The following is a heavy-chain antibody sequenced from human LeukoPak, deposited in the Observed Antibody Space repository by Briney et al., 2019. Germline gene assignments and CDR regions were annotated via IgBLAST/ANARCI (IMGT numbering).Heavy chain of an antibody. CDR2: IYYSGST. CDR1: GGSISSYY. D-gene: IGHD5-12*01. CDR3: ARALYSGYDSLDY. J-gene: IGHJ4*02. Sequence: SETLSLTCTVSGGSISSYYWSVIRQPPGKGLEWIGYIYYSGSTNYNPSLKSRVTISVDTSKNQFSLKLSSVTAADTDVYYCARALYSGYDSLDYWGQGTLVTVSS. V-gene: IGHV4-59*01.